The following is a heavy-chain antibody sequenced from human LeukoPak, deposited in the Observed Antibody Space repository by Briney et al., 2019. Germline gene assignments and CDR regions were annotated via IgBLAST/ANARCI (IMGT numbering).Heavy chain of an antibody. CDR1: GFTFSSYA. V-gene: IGHV3-23*01. CDR2: ISGSGGST. D-gene: IGHD3-22*01. CDR3: AKGTMDGGQYYYDSN. Sequence: PGGSLRLSCAASGFTFSSYAMSWVRQAPGKGLEWVSAISGSGGSTYYADSVKGRFTISRDNSKNTLYLQMSSLRAEDTAVYYCAKGTMDGGQYYYDSNGGQGTLVTVSS. J-gene: IGHJ4*02.